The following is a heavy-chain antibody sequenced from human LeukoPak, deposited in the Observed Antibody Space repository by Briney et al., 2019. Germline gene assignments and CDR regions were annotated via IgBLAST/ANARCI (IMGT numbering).Heavy chain of an antibody. CDR1: GFTFSSYA. J-gene: IGHJ4*02. CDR2: ISGSGGGT. D-gene: IGHD3-10*01. CDR3: AKDRYRGPIIYIFDY. Sequence: PGGSLRLSCAASGFTFSSYAMNWVRQAPGKGLAWVSTISGSGGGTYYADSVRGRFTISRDNSKNTLYLQMNSLRAEDTALYYCAKDRYRGPIIYIFDYWGQATLVTVSS. V-gene: IGHV3-23*01.